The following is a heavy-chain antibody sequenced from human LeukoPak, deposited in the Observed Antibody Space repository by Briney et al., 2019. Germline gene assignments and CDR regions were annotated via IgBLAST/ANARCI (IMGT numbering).Heavy chain of an antibody. CDR3: ATSSYGGNFGLFDY. Sequence: GSLRLSCVASGFTFSNYWMSWFRQAPGKGLEWVGNIKTDGGEKYYVDSVRGRFTISRDNAKNTLYLQMNSLRAEDTSVYYCATSSYGGNFGLFDYWGQGILVTVSS. D-gene: IGHD4-23*01. J-gene: IGHJ4*02. CDR2: IKTDGGEK. V-gene: IGHV3-7*01. CDR1: GFTFSNYW.